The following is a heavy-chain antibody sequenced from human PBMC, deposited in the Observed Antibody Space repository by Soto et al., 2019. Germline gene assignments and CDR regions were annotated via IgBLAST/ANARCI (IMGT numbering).Heavy chain of an antibody. CDR1: GFTFSPYA. CDR2: ISYDGSNK. D-gene: IGHD1-26*01. Sequence: QVQLVESGGGVVQPGRSLRLSCAASGFTFSPYAMHWVRQAPGKGLEWVAVISYDGSNKYYADSVKGRFTISRDNSKNSLYLQMNSLRPEDTAVYYCAKDVHGIPADVWGQGTTVTVSS. V-gene: IGHV3-30-3*01. CDR3: AKDVHGIPADV. J-gene: IGHJ6*02.